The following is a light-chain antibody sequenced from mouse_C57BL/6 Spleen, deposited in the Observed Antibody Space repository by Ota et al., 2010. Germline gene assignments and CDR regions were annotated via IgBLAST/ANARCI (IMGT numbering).Light chain of an antibody. V-gene: IGKV6-23*01. Sequence: DIVMTQSHKFMSTSVGDRVSITCKASQDVGTAVAWYQQKPGQSPKLLIYWASFRYSGVPDRFTGSGSGTDFTLTISSVQSEDLAEYFCQQYNSYPLTFGAGTKLELK. CDR1: QDVGTA. CDR2: WAS. J-gene: IGKJ5*01. CDR3: QQYNSYPLT.